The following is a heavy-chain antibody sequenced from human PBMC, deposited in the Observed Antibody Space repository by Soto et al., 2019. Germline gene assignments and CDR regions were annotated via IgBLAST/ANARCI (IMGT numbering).Heavy chain of an antibody. Sequence: ASVKVSCKASGYTFTSYGISWVRQAPGQGLEWMGWISAYNGNTNYAQKLQGRVTMTTDTSTSTAYMELSSLRSEDTAVYYCARLDTAMVHYYYYGMDVWGQGTTVTVSS. CDR2: ISAYNGNT. J-gene: IGHJ6*02. D-gene: IGHD5-18*01. V-gene: IGHV1-18*01. CDR1: GYTFTSYG. CDR3: ARLDTAMVHYYYYGMDV.